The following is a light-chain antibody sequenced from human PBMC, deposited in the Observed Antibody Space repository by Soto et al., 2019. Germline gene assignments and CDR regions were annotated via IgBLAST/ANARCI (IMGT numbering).Light chain of an antibody. V-gene: IGLV2-8*01. CDR1: SSDVGAYKY. CDR2: DVN. J-gene: IGLJ3*02. Sequence: QSALTQPPSASGSPGQSGSISCTGTSSDVGAYKYVSWYQQHPGKAPKLMIYDVNKRPSGVPDRFSGSKSGNTASLTVSGLQAEDEADYYCTSYAGRNNLVFGGGTQLTVL. CDR3: TSYAGRNNLV.